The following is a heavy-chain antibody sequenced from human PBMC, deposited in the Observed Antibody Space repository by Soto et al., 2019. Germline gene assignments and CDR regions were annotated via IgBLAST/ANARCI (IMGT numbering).Heavy chain of an antibody. J-gene: IGHJ3*02. D-gene: IGHD1-26*01. CDR1: GFTFTSSA. CDR3: AADLVGATLLYAFDI. Sequence: QMQLVQSGPEVKKPGTSVKVSCKASGFTFTSSAMQWVRQARGQRLEWIGWIVVGSGNTNYAQKFQERVTITRDMSTSTAYMELSSLRSEDTAVYYGAADLVGATLLYAFDIWGQGTMVTVSS. CDR2: IVVGSGNT. V-gene: IGHV1-58*02.